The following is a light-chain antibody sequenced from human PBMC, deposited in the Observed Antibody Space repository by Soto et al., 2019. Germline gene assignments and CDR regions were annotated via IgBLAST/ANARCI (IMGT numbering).Light chain of an antibody. V-gene: IGLV2-14*01. CDR2: DDN. J-gene: IGLJ1*01. Sequence: QSALTQPASVSGSPGQSISISCAGISSDLGGYNYVSWYQQHPGKVPKLLIYDDNNRPSGVSTRFSGSKSGNTASLTISGLRAEDEADYYCSSYTYSSNFVFGTGTRSPS. CDR3: SSYTYSSNFV. CDR1: SSDLGGYNY.